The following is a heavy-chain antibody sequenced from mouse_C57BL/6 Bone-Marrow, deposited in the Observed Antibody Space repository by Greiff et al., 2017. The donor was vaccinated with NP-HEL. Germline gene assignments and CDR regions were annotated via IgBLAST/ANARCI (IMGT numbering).Heavy chain of an antibody. Sequence: VQLQESGPGLVKPSQSLSLTCSVTGYSITSGYYWNWIRQFPGNKLEWMGYISYDGSNNYNPSLKNRISITRDTSKNQFFLKLNSVTTEDTATYYCAILLNYFDYWGQGTTLTVSS. CDR2: ISYDGSN. CDR1: GYSITSGYY. CDR3: AILLNYFDY. J-gene: IGHJ2*01. D-gene: IGHD1-1*01. V-gene: IGHV3-6*01.